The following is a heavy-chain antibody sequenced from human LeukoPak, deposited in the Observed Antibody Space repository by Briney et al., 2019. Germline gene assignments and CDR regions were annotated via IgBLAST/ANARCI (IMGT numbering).Heavy chain of an antibody. CDR3: ARNVDTYYYGMDV. D-gene: IGHD5-18*01. Sequence: SETLSLTCTVSGGSISSHYWSWIRQPPGKGLEWIGYIYYSGSTNYNPSLKSRVTISVDTSKNQFSLKLSSVTAADTAVYYCARNVDTYYYGMDVWGQGTTVTVSS. CDR2: IYYSGST. V-gene: IGHV4-59*11. CDR1: GGSISSHY. J-gene: IGHJ6*02.